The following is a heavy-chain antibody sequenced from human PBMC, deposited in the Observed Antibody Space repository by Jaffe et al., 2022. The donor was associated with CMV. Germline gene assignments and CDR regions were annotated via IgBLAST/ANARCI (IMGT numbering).Heavy chain of an antibody. V-gene: IGHV1-3*01. CDR2: INAGNGNT. CDR3: ARDSTVTTDPYYYYYYMDV. D-gene: IGHD4-4*01. CDR1: GYTFTSYA. J-gene: IGHJ6*03. Sequence: QVQLVQSGAEVKKPGASVKVSCKASGYTFTSYAMHWVRQAPGQRLEWMGWINAGNGNTKYSQKFQGRVTITRDTSASTAYMELSSLRSEDTAVYYCARDSTVTTDPYYYYYYMDVWGKGTTVTVSS.